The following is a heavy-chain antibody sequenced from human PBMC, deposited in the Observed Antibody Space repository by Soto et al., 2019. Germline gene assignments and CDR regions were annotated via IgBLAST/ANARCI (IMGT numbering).Heavy chain of an antibody. Sequence: SVKVSCKASGGTFSSYAICWVRQAPGQGLEWMGGIIPIFGTANYAQKFQGRVTITADKSTSTAYMELSSLRSEDTAVYYCARDQAGQEEHYFDYWGQGTLVTVSS. V-gene: IGHV1-69*06. J-gene: IGHJ4*02. CDR3: ARDQAGQEEHYFDY. CDR2: IIPIFGTA. CDR1: GGTFSSYA.